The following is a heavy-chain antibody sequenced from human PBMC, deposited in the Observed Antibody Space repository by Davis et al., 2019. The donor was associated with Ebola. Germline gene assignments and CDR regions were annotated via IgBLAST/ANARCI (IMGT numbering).Heavy chain of an antibody. CDR3: ARSLLDFWSGYYSSGGMDV. CDR1: GFTFSSYG. D-gene: IGHD3-3*01. V-gene: IGHV3-30*03. Sequence: GESLKISCAASGFTFSSYGMHWVRQAPGKGLEWVAVISYDGSNKYYADSVKGRFTISRDNAKNTLYLQMNSLRAEDTAVYYCARSLLDFWSGYYSSGGMDVWGQGTTVTVSS. CDR2: ISYDGSNK. J-gene: IGHJ6*02.